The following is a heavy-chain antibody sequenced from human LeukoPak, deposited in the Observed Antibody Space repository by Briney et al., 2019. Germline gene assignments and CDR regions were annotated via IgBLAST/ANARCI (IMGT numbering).Heavy chain of an antibody. Sequence: SETLSLTCTVSGGSISSSSYYWGWIRQPPGKGLEWIGSIYYSGSTYYNPSLKGRVTISVDTSKNQFSLKLSSVTAADTAVYYCARSDYGDLGYFDYWGQGTLVTVSS. V-gene: IGHV4-39*07. J-gene: IGHJ4*02. CDR1: GGSISSSSYY. CDR3: ARSDYGDLGYFDY. D-gene: IGHD4-17*01. CDR2: IYYSGST.